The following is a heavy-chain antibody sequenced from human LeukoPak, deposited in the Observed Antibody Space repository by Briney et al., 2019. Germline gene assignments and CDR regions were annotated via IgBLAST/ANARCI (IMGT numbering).Heavy chain of an antibody. CDR1: GYTFTGYY. D-gene: IGHD3-10*02. V-gene: IGHV1-2*02. CDR2: INPNSGGT. Sequence: ASVKVSCKASGYTFTGYYMHWVRQAPGQGLEWMGWINPNSGGTNYAQKFQGRVTVTRDTSISTAYMELSRLRSDDTAVYYCAKVGMFGGANQPYFYFDYWGKGTLVTVSS. CDR3: AKVGMFGGANQPYFYFDY. J-gene: IGHJ4*02.